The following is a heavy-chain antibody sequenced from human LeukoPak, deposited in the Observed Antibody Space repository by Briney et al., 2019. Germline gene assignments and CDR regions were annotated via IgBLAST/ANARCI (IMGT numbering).Heavy chain of an antibody. CDR1: GFTFSSYG. V-gene: IGHV3-30*02. D-gene: IGHD6-6*01. CDR2: IRYDGSNK. J-gene: IGHJ3*02. Sequence: GGSLRLSCAASGFTFSSYGMHWVRQAPGKGLEWVAFIRYDGSNKYYADSVKGRFTISRDNSKNTLYLQMNSLRAEDTAVYYCAKDRYPYSSSSGGPRGDAFDIWGQGTVVTVSS. CDR3: AKDRYPYSSSSGGPRGDAFDI.